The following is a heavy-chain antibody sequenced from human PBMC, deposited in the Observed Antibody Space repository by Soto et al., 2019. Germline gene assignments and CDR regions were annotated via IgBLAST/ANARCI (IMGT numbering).Heavy chain of an antibody. CDR2: ISGSGGST. J-gene: IGHJ4*02. CDR1: GFTFSSYA. D-gene: IGHD3-10*01. CDR3: ANSGVGIMVRVAPFDY. Sequence: EVQLLESGGGLVQPGGSLRLSCAASGFTFSSYAMSWVRQAPGKGLEWVSAISGSGGSTYYADSVKGRFTISRDNSKNTLYLQMNSLRAEDTAVYYCANSGVGIMVRVAPFDYWGQETLVTVSS. V-gene: IGHV3-23*01.